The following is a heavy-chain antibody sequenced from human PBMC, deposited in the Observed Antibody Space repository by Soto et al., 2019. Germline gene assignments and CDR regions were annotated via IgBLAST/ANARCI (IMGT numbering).Heavy chain of an antibody. CDR1: SGSISSNNW. D-gene: IGHD3-16*01. J-gene: IGHJ3*02. CDR2: IYYGGST. CDR3: AKESGSITVRGPFDI. Sequence: QVQLQESGPGLVKPSGTLSLTRTVTSGSISSNNWWSWVRQSPVKGLEWLGEIYYGGSTNYNPSVMNRLSISIDTSRNQFSLRLTSVTAADTAVYYCAKESGSITVRGPFDIWGQGTLVTVSS. V-gene: IGHV4-4*02.